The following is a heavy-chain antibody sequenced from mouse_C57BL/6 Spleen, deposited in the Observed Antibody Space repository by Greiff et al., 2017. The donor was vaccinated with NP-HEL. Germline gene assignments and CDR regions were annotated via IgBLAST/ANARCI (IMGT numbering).Heavy chain of an antibody. CDR1: GYTFTSYW. CDR2: IYPGDGDT. V-gene: IGHV1-80*01. D-gene: IGHD1-1*01. Sequence: QVQLKQPGAELVKPGASVKMSCKASGYTFTSYWMNWVKQRPGKGLEWIGQIYPGDGDTNYNGKFKGKATLTADKSSSTAYMQLSSLTSEDSAVYFCARRLTTVVADWYFDVWGTGTTVTVSS. CDR3: ARRLTTVVADWYFDV. J-gene: IGHJ1*03.